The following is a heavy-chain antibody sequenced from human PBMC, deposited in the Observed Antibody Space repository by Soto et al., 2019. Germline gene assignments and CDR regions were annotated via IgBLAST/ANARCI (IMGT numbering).Heavy chain of an antibody. V-gene: IGHV4-34*01. Sequence: KPSETLSLTCAVYGGSFSGYYWSWIRQPPGKGLEWIGEVNHSGSTNYNPSLKSRVTISVDTSKNQFSLKLSSVTAADTAVYYCARGPITTNPRFDPWGQGTLVTVS. D-gene: IGHD3-22*01. CDR1: GGSFSGYY. CDR3: ARGPITTNPRFDP. J-gene: IGHJ5*02. CDR2: VNHSGST.